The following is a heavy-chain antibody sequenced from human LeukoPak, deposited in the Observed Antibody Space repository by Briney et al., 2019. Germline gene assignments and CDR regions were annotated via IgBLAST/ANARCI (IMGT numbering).Heavy chain of an antibody. Sequence: GGSLRLSCAASGFTVSAYAMAWVRQAPGKGLEWVSTIYDDNTYYADSVKGRFAISTDNSKNTLYLQMNSLRVEDTAAYFCAARKVRGVWFYLDYWGQGTLVTVSS. D-gene: IGHD3-10*01. CDR3: AARKVRGVWFYLDY. J-gene: IGHJ4*02. V-gene: IGHV3-23*01. CDR1: GFTVSAYA. CDR2: IYDDNT.